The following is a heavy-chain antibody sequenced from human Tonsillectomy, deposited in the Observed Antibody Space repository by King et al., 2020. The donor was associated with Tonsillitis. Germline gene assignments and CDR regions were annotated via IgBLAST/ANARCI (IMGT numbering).Heavy chain of an antibody. V-gene: IGHV3-7*01. D-gene: IGHD6-19*01. CDR2: IKQDGPGK. CDR3: SRXXXIGWXXY. CDR1: GFSLSNYW. J-gene: IGHJ4*01. Sequence: VQLVESGGGLVQPGGSLRLSCAASGFSLSNYWTSWVRQAPGKGLEWVANIKQDGPGKYYVDSVKGRFTMSSDNAKNSLYLQMNSMTVEATAVYYGSRXXXIGWXXYWXXXTXVTV.